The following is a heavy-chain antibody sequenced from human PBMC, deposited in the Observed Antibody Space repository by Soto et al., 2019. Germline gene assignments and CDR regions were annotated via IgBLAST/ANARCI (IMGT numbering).Heavy chain of an antibody. CDR2: ISYDGSNK. CDR3: ARDLVGVGHWYFDL. Sequence: PXXSLRLCCAASGFTFSSYAMNWVLQAPGKGLEWVAVISYDGSNKYYADSVKGRFTISRDNSKNTLYLQMNSLRAEDTAVYYCARDLVGVGHWYFDLWGRGTLVTVSS. J-gene: IGHJ2*01. D-gene: IGHD1-26*01. CDR1: GFTFSSYA. V-gene: IGHV3-30-3*01.